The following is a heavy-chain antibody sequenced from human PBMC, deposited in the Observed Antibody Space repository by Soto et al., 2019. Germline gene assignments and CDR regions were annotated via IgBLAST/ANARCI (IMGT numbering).Heavy chain of an antibody. D-gene: IGHD6-19*01. CDR1: GFTFSSYA. CDR2: ISGSGGST. V-gene: IGHV3-23*01. Sequence: GGSLRLSCAASGFTFSSYAMSWVRQAPGKGLEWVSAISGSGGSTYYADSVKGRFTISRDNSKNTLYLQMNSLRAEDTAVYYCANLPVAGPHYYYYYGMDVWGQGTTVTVSS. J-gene: IGHJ6*02. CDR3: ANLPVAGPHYYYYYGMDV.